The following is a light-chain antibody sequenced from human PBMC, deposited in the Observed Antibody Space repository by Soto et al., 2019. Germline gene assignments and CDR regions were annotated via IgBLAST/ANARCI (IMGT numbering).Light chain of an antibody. V-gene: IGKV4-1*01. Sequence: DIVMTQSPDSLAVFLGERATINCKSSQSVLYSSNNKIYLAWYQQKPGQPPKLLIYWASTRESGVPDRFSGSGSGTDFTLTISSLQAEDVAIYYCQQYYSTPWTFGQETKVEN. CDR2: WAS. CDR3: QQYYSTPWT. CDR1: QSVLYSSNNKIY. J-gene: IGKJ1*01.